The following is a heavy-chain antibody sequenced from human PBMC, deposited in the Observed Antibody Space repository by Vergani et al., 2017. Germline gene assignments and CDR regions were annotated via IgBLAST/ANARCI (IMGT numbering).Heavy chain of an antibody. V-gene: IGHV3-30*02. CDR1: GFTLSNYD. CDR3: AKHFRGWGIDY. CDR2: IQFYGSNQ. J-gene: IGHJ4*02. Sequence: QVQLVESGGGVVQRGGSLRLSCATSGFTLSNYDMQWIRQGPGKGLEFVAFIQFYGSNQYYADSVKGRFTLSRDCSKNTLYLQMNSLRTDDTATYYCAKHFRGWGIDYWGQGTQVIVSS. D-gene: IGHD3-16*01.